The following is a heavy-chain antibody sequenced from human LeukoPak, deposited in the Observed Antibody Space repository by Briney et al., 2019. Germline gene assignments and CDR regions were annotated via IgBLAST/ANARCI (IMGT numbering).Heavy chain of an antibody. D-gene: IGHD3-10*01. CDR1: GYTFTSYY. J-gene: IGHJ5*02. V-gene: IGHV1-46*01. CDR2: INPSGGST. CDR3: ARSRPIIITMVRGASKKHWFDP. Sequence: ASVKVSCKASGYTFTSYYMHWVRQAPGQGLEWMGIINPSGGSTSYAQKFQGRVTMTRDTSTSTVYMELSSLRSEDTAVYYCARSRPIIITMVRGASKKHWFDPWGQGTLVTVSS.